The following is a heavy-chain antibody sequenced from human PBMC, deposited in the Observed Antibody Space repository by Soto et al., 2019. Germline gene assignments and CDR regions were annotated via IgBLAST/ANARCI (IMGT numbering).Heavy chain of an antibody. D-gene: IGHD3-3*01. CDR1: GYTFTGYY. V-gene: IGHV1-2*04. CDR2: INPNSGGT. CDR3: ARDNPYYDFWSGYYNWFDP. J-gene: IGHJ5*02. Sequence: ASVKVSCKASGYTFTGYYMHWVRQAPGQGLEWMGWINPNSGGTNYAQKFQGWVTMTRDTSISTAYMELSRLRSDDTAVYYCARDNPYYDFWSGYYNWFDPWGQGTLVTVSS.